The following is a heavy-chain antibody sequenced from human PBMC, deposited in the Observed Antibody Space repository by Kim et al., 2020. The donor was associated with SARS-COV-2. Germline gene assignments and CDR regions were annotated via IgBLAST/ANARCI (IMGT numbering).Heavy chain of an antibody. CDR3: ARGRLFDY. J-gene: IGHJ4*02. D-gene: IGHD1-1*01. V-gene: IGHV3-7*03. CDR1: GFIFSSYW. Sequence: GGSLRLSCAASGFIFSSYWMTWVRQAPGKGLEWVANIKQDGSEKYYVDSVKVRFTISRDNAKNSLYMQMNSLRAEDTAVYYCARGRLFDYWGQGTLVTVSS. CDR2: IKQDGSEK.